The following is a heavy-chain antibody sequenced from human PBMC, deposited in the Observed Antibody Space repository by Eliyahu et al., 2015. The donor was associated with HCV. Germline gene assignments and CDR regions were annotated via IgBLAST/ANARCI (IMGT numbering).Heavy chain of an antibody. CDR2: IKSKTDGGAT. CDR3: THLQFGVEFD. V-gene: IGHV3-15*01. CDR1: GXTFINAW. D-gene: IGHD3-3*01. Sequence: EVQVVESGGGLVEPGGSLRLSCAVXGXTFINAWMSWVRQAPGKGLGWVGRIKSKTDGGATDYAAPVKGRFIISRDESEKMVYLQMNSLKTEDTAVYYCTHLQFGVEFDWGQGTLVTVAS. J-gene: IGHJ4*02.